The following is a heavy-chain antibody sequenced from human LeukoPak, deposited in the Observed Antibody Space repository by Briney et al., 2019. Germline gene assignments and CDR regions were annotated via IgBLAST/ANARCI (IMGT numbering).Heavy chain of an antibody. CDR2: IYYSGST. V-gene: IGHV4-39*01. CDR1: GGSISSSIYY. Sequence: SETLSLTCTVSGGSISSSIYYWGWIRQPPGKGLEWIGSIYYSGSTYYNPSLKSRVTISVDTSKNQFSLKLSSVTAADTAVYYCARHLRSKAASFYFDYWGQGTLVTVSS. J-gene: IGHJ4*02. D-gene: IGHD6-13*01. CDR3: ARHLRSKAASFYFDY.